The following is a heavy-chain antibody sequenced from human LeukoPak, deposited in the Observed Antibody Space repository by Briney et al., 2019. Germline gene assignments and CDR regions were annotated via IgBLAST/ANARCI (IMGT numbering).Heavy chain of an antibody. CDR2: ISYDGSNK. J-gene: IGHJ4*02. V-gene: IGHV3-30-3*01. CDR3: AKLVDTATPNFDY. D-gene: IGHD5-18*01. Sequence: PGRSLRLSCAASGCTFSSYAMHWVRQAPGKGLEWVAVISYDGSNKYYADSVKGRFTISRDNSKNTLYLQMNSLRAEDTAVYYCAKLVDTATPNFDYWGQGTLVTVSS. CDR1: GCTFSSYA.